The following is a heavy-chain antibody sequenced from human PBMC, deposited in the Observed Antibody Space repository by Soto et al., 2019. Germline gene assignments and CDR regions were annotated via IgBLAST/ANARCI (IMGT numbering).Heavy chain of an antibody. D-gene: IGHD3-22*01. Sequence: EVQLVESGGGLVKPGGSLRLSCAASGFTFSSYAMGWVRQAPGKGPEWVSAISGSGGSTYYADSVKGRFTISRDNSKNTLYLQVNSLRADDTAVYYCAKLGYDSNGPLDYWGQGTLVTVSS. J-gene: IGHJ4*02. V-gene: IGHV3-23*04. CDR2: ISGSGGST. CDR1: GFTFSSYA. CDR3: AKLGYDSNGPLDY.